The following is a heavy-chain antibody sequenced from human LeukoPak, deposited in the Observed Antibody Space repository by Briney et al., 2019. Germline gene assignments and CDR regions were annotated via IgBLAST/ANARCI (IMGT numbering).Heavy chain of an antibody. V-gene: IGHV3-21*01. D-gene: IGHD1-26*01. J-gene: IGHJ1*01. Sequence: GGSLRLSCAASGFTFSSYSMNWVRQAPGKGLEWVSSISSSSSYIYYADSVKGRFTISRDNAKNSLYLQMNSLRAEDTAVYYCARAPVGATTLGYFQHWGQGTLVTVSS. CDR1: GFTFSSYS. CDR3: ARAPVGATTLGYFQH. CDR2: ISSSSSYI.